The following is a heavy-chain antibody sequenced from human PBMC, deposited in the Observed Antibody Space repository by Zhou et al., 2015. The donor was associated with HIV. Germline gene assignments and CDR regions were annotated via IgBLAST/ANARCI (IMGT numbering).Heavy chain of an antibody. Sequence: QVQLVQSGAEVKKPGSSVKVSCKASGGTFSSYTISWVRQAPGQGLEWMGRIIPILGIANYAQKFQGRVTITADKSTSTAYMELSSLRSEDTAVYYCARGKERIKTDYYYYGMDVWGQGTTVTVSS. V-gene: IGHV1-69*02. CDR3: ARGKERIKTDYYYYGMDV. CDR1: GGTFSSYT. J-gene: IGHJ6*02. CDR2: IIPILGIA. D-gene: IGHD2-15*01.